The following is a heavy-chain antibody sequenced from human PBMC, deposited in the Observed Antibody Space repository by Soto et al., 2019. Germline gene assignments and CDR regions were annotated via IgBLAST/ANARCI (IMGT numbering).Heavy chain of an antibody. V-gene: IGHV4-34*01. J-gene: IGHJ3*02. Sequence: ETLSLTCAVYGGSCSGYYWSWIRQPPGKGLEWIGEINHSGSTNYNPSLKSRVTISVDTSKNQFSLKLSSVTAADTAVYYCARVDLLDAFDIWGQGTMVTVSS. CDR2: INHSGST. D-gene: IGHD1-26*01. CDR3: ARVDLLDAFDI. CDR1: GGSCSGYY.